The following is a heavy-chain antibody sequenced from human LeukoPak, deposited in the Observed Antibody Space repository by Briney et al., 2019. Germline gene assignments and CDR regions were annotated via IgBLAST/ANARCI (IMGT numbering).Heavy chain of an antibody. CDR3: ARALGYSYGFDY. J-gene: IGHJ4*02. CDR1: GYTFTGYY. CDR2: INPNSGST. V-gene: IGHV1-2*02. D-gene: IGHD5-18*01. Sequence: ASVKVSCKASGYTFTGYYMHWVRQAPGQGLEWMGWINPNSGSTNYAQKFQGRVTMTRDTSISTAYMELSRLRSDDTAVYYCARALGYSYGFDYWGQGTLVTVSS.